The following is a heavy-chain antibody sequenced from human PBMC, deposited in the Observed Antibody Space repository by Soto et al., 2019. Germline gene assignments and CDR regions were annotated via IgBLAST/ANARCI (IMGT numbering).Heavy chain of an antibody. CDR2: IYYSGST. V-gene: IGHV4-59*08. Sequence: PSETLSLTCTVSGGSICSYYWSWIRQHPGKGLEWIGYIYYSGSTNYNPSLKSRVTISVDTSKNQFSLKLSSVTAADTAVYYCARRDFTYYDYIWGSYRYRSDAFDIWGQGTMVTVSS. J-gene: IGHJ3*02. D-gene: IGHD3-16*02. CDR3: ARRDFTYYDYIWGSYRYRSDAFDI. CDR1: GGSICSYY.